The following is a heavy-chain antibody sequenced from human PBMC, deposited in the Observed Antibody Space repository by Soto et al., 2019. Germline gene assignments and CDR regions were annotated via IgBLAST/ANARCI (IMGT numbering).Heavy chain of an antibody. D-gene: IGHD4-17*01. V-gene: IGHV3-7*03. CDR2: IKRDGSEK. J-gene: IGHJ4*02. Sequence: LRLSCTASGFMFGSYWMTWVRHVPGKGLQWVANIKRDGSEKYYVDFVKGRFTISRDNADNSVFLDMNNLRVDDTATYYCARVRATDYEIDYWGQGALVTSPQ. CDR3: ARVRATDYEIDY. CDR1: GFMFGSYW.